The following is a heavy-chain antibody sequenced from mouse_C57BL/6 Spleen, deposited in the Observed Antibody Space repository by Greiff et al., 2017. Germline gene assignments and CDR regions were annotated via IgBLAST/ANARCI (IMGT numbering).Heavy chain of an antibody. V-gene: IGHV1-72*01. CDR1: GYTFTSYW. CDR3: AGGYDNYVHCFDY. Sequence: QVQLQQPGAELVKPGASVKLSCTASGYTFTSYWMHWVKQRPGRGLEWIGRIDPNSGGTKYNEKFKSKATLTVDKPSSTAYMQLSLLTSEDSAVYYCAGGYDNYVHCFDYWGQGTTLTVSS. J-gene: IGHJ2*01. CDR2: IDPNSGGT. D-gene: IGHD2-10*02.